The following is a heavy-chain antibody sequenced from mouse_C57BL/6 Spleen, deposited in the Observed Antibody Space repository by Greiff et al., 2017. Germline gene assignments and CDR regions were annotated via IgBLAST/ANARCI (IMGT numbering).Heavy chain of an antibody. CDR2: IDPETGGT. CDR1: GYTFTDYE. CDR3: TRGETGSFAY. V-gene: IGHV1-15*01. Sequence: VQLVESGAELVRPGASVTLSCKASGYTFTDYEMHWVKQTPVHGLEWIGAIDPETGGTAYNQKFKGKAILTADKSSSTAYMELRSLTSEDSAVYYCTRGETGSFAYWGQGTLVTVSA. J-gene: IGHJ3*01. D-gene: IGHD3-1*01.